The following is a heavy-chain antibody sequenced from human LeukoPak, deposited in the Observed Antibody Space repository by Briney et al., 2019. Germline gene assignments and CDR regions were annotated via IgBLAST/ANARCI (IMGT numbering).Heavy chain of an antibody. J-gene: IGHJ4*02. CDR3: ARLYYYDSSGPPL. Sequence: PSETLSLTCTVSGGSTSSSSYYWGWIRQPPGKGLEWIGNIYYTERTYYNPPLKSRVTISVDTSKNQFSLKLSSVSAADTAVYYCARLYYYDSSGPPLWGQGTLVTVSS. CDR1: GGSTSSSSYY. CDR2: IYYTERT. V-gene: IGHV4-39*01. D-gene: IGHD3-22*01.